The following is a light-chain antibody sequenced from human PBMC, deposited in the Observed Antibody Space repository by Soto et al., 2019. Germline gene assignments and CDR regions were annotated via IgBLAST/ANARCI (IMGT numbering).Light chain of an antibody. CDR2: GAS. Sequence: EIVLTQSPGTLSLSPGERATLSCRASQSISSNYLAWYQQKPGQAPRLLIYGASTRATGIPDRFSGSGSGTAFTLTISRLDPEYFAYYYCQQFGRSPTFGQGTKVEIK. CDR3: QQFGRSPT. CDR1: QSISSNY. J-gene: IGKJ1*01. V-gene: IGKV3-20*01.